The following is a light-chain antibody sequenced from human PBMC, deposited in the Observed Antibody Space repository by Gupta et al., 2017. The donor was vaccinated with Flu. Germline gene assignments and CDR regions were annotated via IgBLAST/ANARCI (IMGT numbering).Light chain of an antibody. CDR1: QDISDY. J-gene: IGKJ2*01. CDR2: DAS. V-gene: IGKV1-33*01. Sequence: DIQMTQSPSSLSASVGDRVTITCQASQDISDYLNWYQQKPGKGPKLVIYDASHLEGGVPSRFSGSGSGRDFTLTISRLQPEDVATYYCQQYDNLPYTFGQGTKLEIK. CDR3: QQYDNLPYT.